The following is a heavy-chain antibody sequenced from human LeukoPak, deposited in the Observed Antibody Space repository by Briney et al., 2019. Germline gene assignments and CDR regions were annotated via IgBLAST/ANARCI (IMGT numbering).Heavy chain of an antibody. J-gene: IGHJ4*02. D-gene: IGHD3-16*02. CDR3: ARYVWGSYPTFEDY. V-gene: IGHV4-61*08. CDR2: IYYSGST. Sequence: SETLYLTCTVSGGSISSGDYYWSWIRQPPGKGLEWIGYIYYSGSTNYNPSLKSRVTISVDTSKNQFSLKLSSVTAADTAVYYCARYVWGSYPTFEDYWGQGTLVTVSS. CDR1: GGSISSGDYY.